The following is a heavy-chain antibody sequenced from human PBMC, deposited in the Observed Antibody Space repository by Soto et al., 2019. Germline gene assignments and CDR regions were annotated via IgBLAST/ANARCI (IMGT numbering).Heavy chain of an antibody. CDR3: ARVSFSGYDSWFDP. CDR2: IWYDGSNK. D-gene: IGHD5-12*01. J-gene: IGHJ5*02. V-gene: IGHV3-33*01. Sequence: GGSLRLSCAASGFTFSSYGMHWVRQAPGKGLEWVAVIWYDGSNKYYADSVKGRFTISRDNSKNTLYLQMNSLRAEDTAVYYCARVSFSGYDSWFDPWGQGTLVTVSS. CDR1: GFTFSSYG.